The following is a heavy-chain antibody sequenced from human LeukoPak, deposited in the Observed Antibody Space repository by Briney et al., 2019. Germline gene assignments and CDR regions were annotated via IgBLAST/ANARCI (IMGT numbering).Heavy chain of an antibody. J-gene: IGHJ5*02. CDR1: GYTFTGYY. D-gene: IGHD5-18*01. V-gene: IGHV1-46*01. Sequence: GASVKVSCKASGYTFTGYYMHWVRQAPGQGLEWMGIISPGGGGTTYAQNFQGRVTMTWDTSTSTVYMELSSLRSDDTAVYYCARGRRFTAMVIMDWFDPWGQGTLVTVSS. CDR2: ISPGGGGT. CDR3: ARGRRFTAMVIMDWFDP.